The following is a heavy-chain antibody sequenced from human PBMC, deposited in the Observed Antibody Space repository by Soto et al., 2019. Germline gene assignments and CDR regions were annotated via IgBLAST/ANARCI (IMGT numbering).Heavy chain of an antibody. J-gene: IGHJ4*02. CDR2: IWYDGSNK. Sequence: QVQLVESGGGVVQPGRSLRLSCAASGFTFSSYGMHWVRQAPGKGLEWVAVIWYDGSNKYYADSVKGRFTISRDNSKNTLYLQMNSLGAEDTAVYYCARGGGYDFWSAYDFDYWGQGTLVTVSS. D-gene: IGHD3-3*01. V-gene: IGHV3-33*01. CDR3: ARGGGYDFWSAYDFDY. CDR1: GFTFSSYG.